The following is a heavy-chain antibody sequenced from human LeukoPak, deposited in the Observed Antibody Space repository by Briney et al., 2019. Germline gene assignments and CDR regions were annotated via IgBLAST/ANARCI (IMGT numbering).Heavy chain of an antibody. Sequence: SETLSLTCTVSGGSISSGSYYWSWIRQPAGKGLEWIGRIYTSGSANYNPSLKRRVTISVDTSKNQFSLKLNSVTAADTAVYYCASSESGYYSNWFDPWGQGTLVTVSS. CDR1: GGSISSGSYY. CDR3: ASSESGYYSNWFDP. D-gene: IGHD3-22*01. CDR2: IYTSGSA. J-gene: IGHJ5*02. V-gene: IGHV4-61*02.